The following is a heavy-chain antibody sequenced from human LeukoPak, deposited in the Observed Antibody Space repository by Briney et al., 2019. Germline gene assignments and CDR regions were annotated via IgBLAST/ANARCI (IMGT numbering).Heavy chain of an antibody. V-gene: IGHV4-4*07. CDR1: GISINPYY. Sequence: SETLSLTCTVSGISINPYYWTWIRQPAGKGLEWIGRIIYTTGSTNYNPSLSSRVTMSVDTSKNQISLKLTYVTAAYTAMYYCMRDGPSWGLLWGLGTLVTVSS. D-gene: IGHD3-16*01. CDR2: IIYTTGST. CDR3: MRDGPSWGLL. J-gene: IGHJ4*02.